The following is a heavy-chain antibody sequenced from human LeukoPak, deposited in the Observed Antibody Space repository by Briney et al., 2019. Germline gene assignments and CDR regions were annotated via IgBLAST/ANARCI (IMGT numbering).Heavy chain of an antibody. Sequence: PSETLSLTCTVSGGSISSYYWSWIRQPPGKGLEWIGYIYYSGSTYYNPSLKSRVTISVDTSKNQFSLKLSSVTAADTAVYYCARHLDGDYDFDYWGQGTLVTVSS. V-gene: IGHV4-59*08. CDR3: ARHLDGDYDFDY. D-gene: IGHD4-17*01. J-gene: IGHJ4*02. CDR1: GGSISSYY. CDR2: IYYSGST.